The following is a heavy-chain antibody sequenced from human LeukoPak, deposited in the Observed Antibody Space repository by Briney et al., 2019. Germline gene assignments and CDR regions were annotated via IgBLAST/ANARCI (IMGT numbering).Heavy chain of an antibody. D-gene: IGHD4-17*01. V-gene: IGHV4-4*02. Sequence: PSETLSLTCAVSGGSISSSNWWSWVRQPPGKGLGWIGEIYHSGSTNYNPSLKSRVTTSVDKSKNQFSLKLSSVTAADTAVYYCAIDYGIRGMDVWGQGTTVTVSS. CDR3: AIDYGIRGMDV. CDR1: GGSISSSNW. J-gene: IGHJ6*02. CDR2: IYHSGST.